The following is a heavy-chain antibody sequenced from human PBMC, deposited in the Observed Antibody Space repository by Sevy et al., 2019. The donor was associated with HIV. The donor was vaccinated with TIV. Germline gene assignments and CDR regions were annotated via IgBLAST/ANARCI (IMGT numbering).Heavy chain of an antibody. CDR1: GGSFSGYY. CDR2: INHSGST. J-gene: IGHJ6*02. Sequence: SETLSLTCAVYGGSFSGYYWSWIRQPPGKGLEWIGEINHSGSTNYNPSLKSRVTISVDTSKNQFSLKRSSVTAADTAVYYCARRRIAAAGTRYYYYGMDVWGQGTTVTVSS. V-gene: IGHV4-34*01. D-gene: IGHD6-13*01. CDR3: ARRRIAAAGTRYYYYGMDV.